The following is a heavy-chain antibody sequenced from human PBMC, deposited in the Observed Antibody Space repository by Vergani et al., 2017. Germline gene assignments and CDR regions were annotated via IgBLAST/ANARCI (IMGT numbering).Heavy chain of an antibody. CDR1: GFTFSSYA. CDR3: AKDPEQWLVHWFYP. J-gene: IGHJ5*02. V-gene: IGHV3-23*01. D-gene: IGHD6-19*01. Sequence: EVQLLESGGGLVQPGGSLRLSCAASGFTFSSYAMSWVRQAPGKGLEWVSAISGSGGSTYYADSVKGRFTLPRDNSKNTLYLQMNSLRAEDSALYYCAKDPEQWLVHWFYPWGQGTLVTVSS. CDR2: ISGSGGST.